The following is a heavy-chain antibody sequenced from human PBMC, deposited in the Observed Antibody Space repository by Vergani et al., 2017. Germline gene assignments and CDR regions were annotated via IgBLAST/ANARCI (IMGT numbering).Heavy chain of an antibody. J-gene: IGHJ6*03. V-gene: IGHV3-48*01. CDR2: ITSSSGTI. CDR1: GFTFSTYH. Sequence: EVQLVESGGDLVQPGGSLRLSCEASGFTFSTYHMNWVRQAPGKGLEWVAYITSSSGTIYYADSVKGRFTISRDNAQNSLFLQMSSLRAEDTAVYYCARRNKAIYSSTEGVFYFYYMDVWGKGTTVTVSS. D-gene: IGHD6-13*01. CDR3: ARRNKAIYSSTEGVFYFYYMDV.